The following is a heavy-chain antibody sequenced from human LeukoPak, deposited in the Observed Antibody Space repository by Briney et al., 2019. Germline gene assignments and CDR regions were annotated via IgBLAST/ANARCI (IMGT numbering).Heavy chain of an antibody. D-gene: IGHD2-2*01. CDR3: ARLCSSTSCYPTQSYASSPADTADY. J-gene: IGHJ4*02. CDR2: IYTSGST. V-gene: IGHV4-61*02. CDR1: GGSISSGSYY. Sequence: SETLSLTCTVSGGSISSGSYYWSWIRQPAGKGLEWIGRIYTSGSTNYNPSLKSRVTISVDTSKNQFSLKLSSVTAADTAVYYCARLCSSTSCYPTQSYASSPADTADYWGQGTLVTVSS.